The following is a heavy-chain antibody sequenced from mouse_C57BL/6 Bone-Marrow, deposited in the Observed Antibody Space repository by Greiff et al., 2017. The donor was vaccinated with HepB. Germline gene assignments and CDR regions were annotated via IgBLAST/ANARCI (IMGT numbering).Heavy chain of an antibody. J-gene: IGHJ3*01. CDR2: INSDGGST. Sequence: EVMLVESGGGLVQPGESLKLSCESNEYEFPSHDMSWVRKTPEKRLELVAAINSDGGSTYYPDTMERRFIISRDNTKKTLYLQMSSLRSEDTALYYCASSITTVVAPAYWGQGTLVTVSA. CDR1: EYEFPSHD. V-gene: IGHV5-2*01. CDR3: ASSITTVVAPAY. D-gene: IGHD1-1*01.